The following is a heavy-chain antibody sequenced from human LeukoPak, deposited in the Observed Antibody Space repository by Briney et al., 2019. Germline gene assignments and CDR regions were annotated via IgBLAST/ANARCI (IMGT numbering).Heavy chain of an antibody. D-gene: IGHD3-10*01. CDR1: GGSISSYY. Sequence: SETLSLTCTVSGGSISSYYWSWIRQPPGKGLEWIGYIYYSGSTNYNPSLKSRVTISVDTSKNQFSLKLSSVTAADTAVYYCASYMVRGQTFDYWGQGTLVTVSS. V-gene: IGHV4-59*01. CDR2: IYYSGST. CDR3: ASYMVRGQTFDY. J-gene: IGHJ4*02.